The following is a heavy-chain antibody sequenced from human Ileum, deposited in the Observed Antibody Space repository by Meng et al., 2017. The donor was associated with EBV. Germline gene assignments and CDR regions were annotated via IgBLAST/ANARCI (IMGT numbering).Heavy chain of an antibody. CDR1: GGSISSSNW. D-gene: IGHD3-22*01. V-gene: IGHV4-4*02. CDR2: IHHTEST. Sequence: QVRRQEPGPGLVKPSGTLSLTCAVSGGSISSSNWWSWVRQAPGKGLEWIGEIHHTESTNYNPSLKSRVTISVDKSKNQFSLKLSSVTAADTAVYYCARESYSDSSGYYSLDYWGQGSLVTVSS. CDR3: ARESYSDSSGYYSLDY. J-gene: IGHJ4*02.